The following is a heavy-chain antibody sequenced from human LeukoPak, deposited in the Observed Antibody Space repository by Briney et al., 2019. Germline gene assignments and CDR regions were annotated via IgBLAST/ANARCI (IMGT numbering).Heavy chain of an antibody. CDR3: ARDGGAYCSSTSRLYEDDY. V-gene: IGHV1-69*13. J-gene: IGHJ4*02. CDR2: IIPIFGTA. D-gene: IGHD2-2*01. Sequence: SVKVSCKTSGYTFTDYTMNWVRQAPGQGLEWMGGIIPIFGTANYAQKLQGRVTITADESTSTAYMELSSLRSEDTAVYYCARDGGAYCSSTSRLYEDDYWGQGTLVTVSS. CDR1: GYTFTDYT.